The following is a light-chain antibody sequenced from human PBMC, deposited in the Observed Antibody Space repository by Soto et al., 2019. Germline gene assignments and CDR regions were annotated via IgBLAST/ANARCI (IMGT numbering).Light chain of an antibody. CDR3: QQYYSTPT. CDR2: WAS. V-gene: IGKV4-1*01. J-gene: IGKJ1*01. Sequence: DIVMTQSPDSLAVSLCERATINCKSSQSVLYSSNNKNYLAWYQQKPGQPPKLLIYWASTRESGVPDRFSGSGSGTDFTLTISSLQAEDVAVYYCQQYYSTPTFGQGTKVVIK. CDR1: QSVLYSSNNKNY.